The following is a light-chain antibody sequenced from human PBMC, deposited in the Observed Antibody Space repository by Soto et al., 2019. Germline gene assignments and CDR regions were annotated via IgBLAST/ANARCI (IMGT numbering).Light chain of an antibody. CDR1: QSVSSN. Sequence: EIVMTQSPATLSVSPGERATLSCRASQSVSSNLAWYQQKPGQAPRLLIYGASTRATGIPARFSGSGSGTEFTLTISSLQADDFATYYCQQYNSYSWTFGQGTKVDI. V-gene: IGKV3-15*01. CDR3: QQYNSYSWT. CDR2: GAS. J-gene: IGKJ1*01.